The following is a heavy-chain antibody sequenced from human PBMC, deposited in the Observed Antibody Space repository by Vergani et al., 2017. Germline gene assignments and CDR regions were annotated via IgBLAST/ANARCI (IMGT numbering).Heavy chain of an antibody. CDR3: AREHQGRTTLDY. CDR1: GFIFTDYY. D-gene: IGHD2-15*01. Sequence: QVQLVQSGAELKKPGASVRVSCKASGFIFTDYYIHWMRQAPGQGLEWIGWINPNGHATHYAQNFRGRVTLNRDTSSPTAYMDRASLTSDDADIYYCAREHQGRTTLDYWGQGSLVSDCS. J-gene: IGHJ4*02. V-gene: IGHV1-2*02. CDR2: INPNGHAT.